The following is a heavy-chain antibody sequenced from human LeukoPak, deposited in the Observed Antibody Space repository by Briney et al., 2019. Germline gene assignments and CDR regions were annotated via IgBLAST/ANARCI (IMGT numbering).Heavy chain of an antibody. Sequence: ASMKVSCKASGYIFTDYYIHWVRQAPGQGLEWMGWINPNSGGTNYAQKFQGRVTMTRDTSISTAYMGLSRLRSDDTAVYYCARDRGVVVVAAQYWFDPWGQGTLVTVSS. V-gene: IGHV1-2*02. D-gene: IGHD2-15*01. CDR3: ARDRGVVVVAAQYWFDP. CDR1: GYIFTDYY. CDR2: INPNSGGT. J-gene: IGHJ5*02.